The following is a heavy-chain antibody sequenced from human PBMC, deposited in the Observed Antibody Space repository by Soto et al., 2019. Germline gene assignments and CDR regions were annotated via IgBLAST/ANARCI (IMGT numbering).Heavy chain of an antibody. V-gene: IGHV2-5*02. CDR3: VHRAGMGGNSWLPNY. D-gene: IGHD2-2*01. CDR2: IYWDDDK. Sequence: QITLRESGPTLVKPTQTLTLTCTFSGFSLSTSEMGVGWIRQPPGKALEWLALIYWDDDKRYSPSLKNRLTTTKDTPRNQVVLTTTNMDPVDTATYYCVHRAGMGGNSWLPNYWGQGTLVTVSS. J-gene: IGHJ4*02. CDR1: GFSLSTSEMG.